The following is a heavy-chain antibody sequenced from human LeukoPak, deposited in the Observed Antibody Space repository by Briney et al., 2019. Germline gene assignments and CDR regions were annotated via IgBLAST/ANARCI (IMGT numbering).Heavy chain of an antibody. CDR2: ISAYNGNT. V-gene: IGHV1-18*01. Sequence: ASVKVSCEASGYTFTSYGISWVRQAPGQGPEWMGWISAYNGNTNYAQKLQGRVTMTTDTSTSTAYMELRSLRSDDTAVYYRARDSYGYWFDYWGQGTLVTVSS. CDR1: GYTFTSYG. J-gene: IGHJ4*02. CDR3: ARDSYGYWFDY. D-gene: IGHD5-18*01.